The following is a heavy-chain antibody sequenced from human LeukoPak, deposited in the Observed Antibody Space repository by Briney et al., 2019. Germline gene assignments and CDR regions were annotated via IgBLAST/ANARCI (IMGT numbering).Heavy chain of an antibody. Sequence: ASVMVSCKASGHTFTAYYMFWVRQAPGQGLEWMGWISPNSGGTNYAPKFQGRVTMTRDTSISTAYMELSGLTSDDAAVYFCATYYSDTSARDWGQGTLVTVSS. CDR1: GHTFTAYY. J-gene: IGHJ4*02. D-gene: IGHD3-22*01. CDR3: ATYYSDTSARD. CDR2: ISPNSGGT. V-gene: IGHV1-2*02.